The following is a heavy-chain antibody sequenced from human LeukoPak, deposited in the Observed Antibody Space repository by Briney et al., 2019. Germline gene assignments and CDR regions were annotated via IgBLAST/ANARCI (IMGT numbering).Heavy chain of an antibody. V-gene: IGHV3-66*03. CDR2: IYSDNT. CDR1: GFTVSSNS. CDR3: ARDSPPSSSWYYFDY. Sequence: GGSLRLSCTVSGFTVSSNSMSWVRQAPGKGLEWVSFIYSDNTHYSDSVKGRFTISRDNSKNTLYLQMNSLGAEDTAVYYCARDSPPSSSWYYFDYWGQGTLVTVSS. J-gene: IGHJ4*02. D-gene: IGHD6-13*01.